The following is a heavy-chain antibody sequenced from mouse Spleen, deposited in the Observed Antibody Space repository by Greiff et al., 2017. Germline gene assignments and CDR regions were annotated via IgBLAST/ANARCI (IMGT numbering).Heavy chain of an antibody. CDR3: ARPFSIYYYAMDY. Sequence: QVQLQQPGAELVMPGASVKLSCKASGYTFTSYWMHWVKQRPGQGLEWIGEIDPSDSYTNYNQKFKGKATLTVDKSSSTAYMQLSSLTSEDSAVYYCARPFSIYYYAMDYWGQGTSVTVSS. CDR2: IDPSDSYT. J-gene: IGHJ4*01. V-gene: IGHV1-69*01. CDR1: GYTFTSYW.